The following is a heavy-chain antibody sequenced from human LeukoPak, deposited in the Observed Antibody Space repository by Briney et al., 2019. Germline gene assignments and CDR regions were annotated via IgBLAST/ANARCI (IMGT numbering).Heavy chain of an antibody. D-gene: IGHD3/OR15-3a*01. CDR2: MNPNSGNT. Sequence: GASVKVSCKASGYTFTSYDINWVRQATGQGLEWMGWMNPNSGNTGYAQKFQGRVTMTRNTSISTAYMGLSSLRSEDTAVYYCARGGTGYYGEIYYYYYYGMDVWGQGTTVTVSS. J-gene: IGHJ6*02. V-gene: IGHV1-8*01. CDR3: ARGGTGYYGEIYYYYYYGMDV. CDR1: GYTFTSYD.